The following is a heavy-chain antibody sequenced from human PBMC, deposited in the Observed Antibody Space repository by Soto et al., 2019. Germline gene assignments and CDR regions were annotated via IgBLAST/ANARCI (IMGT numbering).Heavy chain of an antibody. CDR2: IIPLFGTP. J-gene: IGHJ4*02. D-gene: IGHD1-26*01. CDR3: ARGWETVGTTTPFAY. V-gene: IGHV1-69*06. CDR1: GGTFSNYA. Sequence: SVKVSCKASGGTFSNYAINWVRQAPGQGLEWMGGIIPLFGTPNYAQKFQGRVTFTAHKSTSTAYMELRSLRSDDAAVYYCARGWETVGTTTPFAYWGQGTLVTVSS.